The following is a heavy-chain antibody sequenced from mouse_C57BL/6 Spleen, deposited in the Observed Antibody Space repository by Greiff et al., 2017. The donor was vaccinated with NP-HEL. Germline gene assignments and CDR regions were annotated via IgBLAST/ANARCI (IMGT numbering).Heavy chain of an antibody. CDR3: AREGGYYDYDYWYFDV. CDR2: LSYDGSN. CDR1: GYSITSGYY. J-gene: IGHJ1*03. V-gene: IGHV3-6*01. Sequence: EVQLKESGPGLVKPSQSLSLTCSVTGYSITSGYYWNWIRQFPGNKLEWMGYLSYDGSNNYNPSLKNRISITRDTSKNQFFLKLNSVTTEDTATYYCAREGGYYDYDYWYFDVWGTGTTVTVSS. D-gene: IGHD2-4*01.